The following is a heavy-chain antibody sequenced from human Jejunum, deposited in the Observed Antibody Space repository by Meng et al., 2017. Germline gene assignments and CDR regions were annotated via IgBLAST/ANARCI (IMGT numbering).Heavy chain of an antibody. D-gene: IGHD1-26*01. CDR2: IYHSGTT. J-gene: IGHJ6*02. CDR3: ARGGGSYGSRMDV. CDR1: GYSISSGYY. V-gene: IGHV4-38-2*01. Sequence: SETLSLTCAVSGYSISSGYYWGWIRQPPGKGREWIGNIYHSGTTYYNPSLKSRVTVSIDTSNNHFSLKLSSVTAADTAVYYCARGGGSYGSRMDVWGQGTMVTVSS.